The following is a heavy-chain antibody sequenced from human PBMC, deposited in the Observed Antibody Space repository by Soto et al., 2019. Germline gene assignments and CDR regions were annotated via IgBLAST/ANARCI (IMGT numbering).Heavy chain of an antibody. CDR2: ISYDGSNK. V-gene: IGHV3-30-3*01. CDR3: ARGDDYGDYEGY. D-gene: IGHD4-17*01. J-gene: IGHJ4*02. Sequence: QVQLVESGGGVVQPGRSLRLSCAASGFTFSSYAMHWVRQAPGKGLEWVAVISYDGSNKYYADSVKGRFTISRDNSKNTLYLQMNSLRGEDTAVYYCARGDDYGDYEGYWGQGTLVTVSS. CDR1: GFTFSSYA.